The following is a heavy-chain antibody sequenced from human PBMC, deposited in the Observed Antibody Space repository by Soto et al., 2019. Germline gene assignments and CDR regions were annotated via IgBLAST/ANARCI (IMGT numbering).Heavy chain of an antibody. V-gene: IGHV3-7*01. Sequence: GGSLRLSCEASGFTLTSFWMTWVRQAPGKGLEWVANIQQDGSERYYVDSVKGRFTISRDNTKDSVYLQMNSLRAEDTAVYYCASSGRGDFTAMVNYYHYGMDVWGQGSTVTVSS. CDR2: IQQDGSER. J-gene: IGHJ6*02. CDR3: ASSGRGDFTAMVNYYHYGMDV. D-gene: IGHD5-18*01. CDR1: GFTLTSFW.